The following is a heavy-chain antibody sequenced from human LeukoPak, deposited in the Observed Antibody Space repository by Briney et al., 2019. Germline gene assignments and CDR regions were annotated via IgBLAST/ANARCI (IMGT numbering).Heavy chain of an antibody. D-gene: IGHD2-2*01. CDR1: GFPFAAFS. V-gene: IGHV3-21*01. J-gene: IGHJ4*02. CDR3: ARGNAPLPFDY. Sequence: GGSLRLSCAGSGFPFAAFSVHWVRQAPGKGLEWVSSISSGDGGYIYYADSVRGRFTISRDNAEDSVYPQMKSLRAEDTAVYYCARGNAPLPFDYWGQGTPVTVSS. CDR2: ISSGDGGYI.